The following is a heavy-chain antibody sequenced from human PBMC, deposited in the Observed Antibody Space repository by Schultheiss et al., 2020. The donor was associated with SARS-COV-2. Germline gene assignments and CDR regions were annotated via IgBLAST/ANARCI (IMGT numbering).Heavy chain of an antibody. CDR1: GGSISSSSYY. CDR3: ARLDGGKRWFDP. Sequence: SETLSLTCTVSGGSISSSSYYWGWIRQPPGKGLEWIGYIYYSGSTYYNPSLKSRVTISVDTSKNQFSLKLSSVTAADTAVYYCARLDGGKRWFDPWGQGTLVTVSS. V-gene: IGHV4-39*07. CDR2: IYYSGST. J-gene: IGHJ5*02. D-gene: IGHD4-23*01.